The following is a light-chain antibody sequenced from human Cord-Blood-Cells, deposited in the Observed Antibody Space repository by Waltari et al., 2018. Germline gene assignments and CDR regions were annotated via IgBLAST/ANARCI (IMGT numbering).Light chain of an antibody. J-gene: IGKJ1*01. Sequence: DIQMTQSPSSLSASVGDRVTITCRASQSISSYLNWYQQKPGKAPKLLIYAASSLQSGVPSSFSGSGARTDFTLTISILQPEDFATYYCQQSYSTPRTFGQGTKLEIK. V-gene: IGKV1-39*01. CDR1: QSISSY. CDR2: AAS. CDR3: QQSYSTPRT.